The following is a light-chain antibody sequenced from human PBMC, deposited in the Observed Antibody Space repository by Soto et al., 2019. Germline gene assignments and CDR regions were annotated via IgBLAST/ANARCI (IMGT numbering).Light chain of an antibody. CDR1: QSISSY. J-gene: IGKJ4*01. CDR3: QQSYSTPRT. Sequence: DIQMTQSPSTLSASVGDRVSIACPASQSISSYLNWYQQKPGKAPKLLIYAASSLQSGVPSRFSGSGSGTDFTLTISSLQPEDFATYYCQQSYSTPRTFGGGTKVDIK. CDR2: AAS. V-gene: IGKV1-39*01.